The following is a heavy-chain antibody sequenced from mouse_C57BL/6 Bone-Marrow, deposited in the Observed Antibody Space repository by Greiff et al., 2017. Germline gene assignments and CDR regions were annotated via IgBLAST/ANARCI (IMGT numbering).Heavy chain of an antibody. CDR2: INPSSGYT. Sequence: VQLQQSGAELVKPGASVKLSCKASGYTFTSYWMHWVKQRPGQGLEWIGYINPSSGYTNHNQKFKDKATLTADKSSSTAYMQLSSLTYEDSAVYYCAREATVVAPFDYWGQGTTLTVSS. D-gene: IGHD1-1*01. V-gene: IGHV1-7*01. J-gene: IGHJ2*01. CDR3: AREATVVAPFDY. CDR1: GYTFTSYW.